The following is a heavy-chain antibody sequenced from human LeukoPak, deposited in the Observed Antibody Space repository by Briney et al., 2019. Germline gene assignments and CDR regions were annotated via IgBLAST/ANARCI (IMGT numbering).Heavy chain of an antibody. CDR2: ISASGAMT. CDR1: GFTFNDYA. D-gene: IGHD1-26*01. J-gene: IGHJ4*02. Sequence: GGSLRLSCAASGFTFNDYAMTWVRQAPGKGLEWVSSISASGAMTYYADSVKGRFTVSRDNSKNTLYLQMSRLTAADTAVYYCAKDRSIGTYYTFDHWGQGTLVTVSS. CDR3: AKDRSIGTYYTFDH. V-gene: IGHV3-23*01.